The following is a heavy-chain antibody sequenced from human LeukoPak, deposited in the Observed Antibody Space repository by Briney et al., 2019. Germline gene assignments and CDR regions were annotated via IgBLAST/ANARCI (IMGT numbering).Heavy chain of an antibody. CDR2: INHSGST. J-gene: IGHJ5*02. Sequence: SQTLSLTCAVYGGSFSGYYWSWIRQPPGKGLEWIGEINHSGSTNYNPSVKSRVTISVDTSKNQFSLKLSSVTAADTAVYYCARDQGYCSGGSCYSGWFDPWGQGTLVTVSS. CDR1: GGSFSGYY. V-gene: IGHV4-34*01. D-gene: IGHD2-15*01. CDR3: ARDQGYCSGGSCYSGWFDP.